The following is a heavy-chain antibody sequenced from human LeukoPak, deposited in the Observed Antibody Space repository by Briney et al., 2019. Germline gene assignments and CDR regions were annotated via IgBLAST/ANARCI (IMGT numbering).Heavy chain of an antibody. CDR3: AREDEYDSSGYYYGFAFDI. Sequence: GGSLRLPCAASGFTFSSYWMSRVRQAPGKGLEWVANIKQDGSEKYYVDSVKGRFTISRDNAKNSLYLQVNSLRAEDTAVYYCAREDEYDSSGYYYGFAFDIWGQGTMVTVSS. V-gene: IGHV3-7*01. CDR2: IKQDGSEK. J-gene: IGHJ3*02. CDR1: GFTFSSYW. D-gene: IGHD3-22*01.